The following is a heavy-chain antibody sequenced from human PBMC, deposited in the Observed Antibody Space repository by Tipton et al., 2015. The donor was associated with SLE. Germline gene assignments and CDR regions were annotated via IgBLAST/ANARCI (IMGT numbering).Heavy chain of an antibody. Sequence: TLSLTCTVSGGSISSYYWSWIRQPPGKGLEWIGYIYTSGSTNYNPSLQSRVTISVDTSKNQFSLKLSSVTAADTAVYYCAEGTIFGVVTYYFDYWGQGTLVTVSS. CDR1: GGSISSYY. V-gene: IGHV4-4*08. CDR2: IYTSGST. J-gene: IGHJ4*02. CDR3: AEGTIFGVVTYYFDY. D-gene: IGHD3-3*01.